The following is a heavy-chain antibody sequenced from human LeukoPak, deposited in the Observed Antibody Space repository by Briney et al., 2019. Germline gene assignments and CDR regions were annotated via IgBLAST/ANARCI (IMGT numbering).Heavy chain of an antibody. CDR2: IYYRGST. D-gene: IGHD2-2*01. J-gene: IGHJ6*02. V-gene: IGHV4-59*01. Sequence: SETLSLTCTVSGGSINTYYWSWIRQPPGKGLEWIGNIYYRGSTNYNPSLKSRVTISVDTSKNQFSLKVTSVTAADTAVYFCARDRQPSRYNGLDVWGQGTTVTVSS. CDR3: ARDRQPSRYNGLDV. CDR1: GGSINTYY.